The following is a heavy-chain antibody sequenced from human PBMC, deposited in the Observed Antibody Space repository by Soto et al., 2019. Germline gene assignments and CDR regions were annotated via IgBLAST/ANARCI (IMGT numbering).Heavy chain of an antibody. J-gene: IGHJ5*02. CDR3: AKTTAAAPINSFER. Sequence: GGSLRLSCASSVFTFSSYAMSCVRQSPGKWLEWVAGISGSGDRTYYADSVKGRFTISRDDSLHTLLLQMNSLRAADTAIYYCAKTTAAAPINSFERWGQGTLVSVSS. D-gene: IGHD2-2*01. V-gene: IGHV3-23*01. CDR2: ISGSGDRT. CDR1: VFTFSSYA.